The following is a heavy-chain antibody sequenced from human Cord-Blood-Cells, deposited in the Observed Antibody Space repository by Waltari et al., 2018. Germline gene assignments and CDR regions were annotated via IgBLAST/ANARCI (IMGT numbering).Heavy chain of an antibody. CDR2: SNHSGST. V-gene: IGHV4-34*01. J-gene: IGHJ3*02. CDR1: GGSFSGYY. Sequence: QVQLQQWGAGLLKPSETLSLTCAVYGGSFSGYYWSWIRQPPGKGLEWIGESNHSGSTNYNPSLKSRVTISVDTSKNQFSLKLSSVTAADTAVYYCARGLPGLGYDFLSGYYDYAFDIWGQGTMVTVSS. CDR3: ARGLPGLGYDFLSGYYDYAFDI. D-gene: IGHD3-3*01.